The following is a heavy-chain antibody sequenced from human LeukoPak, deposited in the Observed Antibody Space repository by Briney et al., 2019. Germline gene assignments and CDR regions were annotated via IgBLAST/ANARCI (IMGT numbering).Heavy chain of an antibody. CDR1: GFTFSSYA. D-gene: IGHD2-15*01. V-gene: IGHV3-74*01. CDR3: ARDPRNVGLAP. CDR2: NNGDGSTT. J-gene: IGHJ5*02. Sequence: GRSLRLSCAASGFTFSSYAMHWVRHAPGKGLMYISRNNGDGSTTNYADVVKGRFTMSRDNVKNTLYLQMNSLRVEDTAVYYCARDPRNVGLAPWGQGTLVTVSS.